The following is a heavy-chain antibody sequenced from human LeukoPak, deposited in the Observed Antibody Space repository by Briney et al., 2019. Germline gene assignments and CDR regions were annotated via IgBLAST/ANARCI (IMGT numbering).Heavy chain of an antibody. Sequence: GGSLRLSCAASGFTVSSNYMSWVRQAPGKGLEWVSVIYSGGSTYYADSVKGRFTIPRDNSKNTLYLQMNSLRAEDTAVYYCARDYGDYYFDYWGQGTLVTVSS. D-gene: IGHD4-17*01. J-gene: IGHJ4*02. CDR3: ARDYGDYYFDY. CDR1: GFTVSSNY. V-gene: IGHV3-53*01. CDR2: IYSGGST.